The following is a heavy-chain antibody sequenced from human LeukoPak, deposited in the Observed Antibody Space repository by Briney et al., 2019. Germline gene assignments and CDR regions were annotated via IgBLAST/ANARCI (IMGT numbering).Heavy chain of an antibody. CDR3: VRDENYGIYINFDF. V-gene: IGHV1-8*02. D-gene: IGHD4-17*01. Sequence: ASVKVSCKASGYTFTSYDINWVRQATGQGLEWMGWMNPNSGDTNYAQKFQGRLTLTTDTSTSTASMELRSLTSDDTAVYYCVRDENYGIYINFDFWGQGTVVTVSS. J-gene: IGHJ4*02. CDR1: GYTFTSYD. CDR2: MNPNSGDT.